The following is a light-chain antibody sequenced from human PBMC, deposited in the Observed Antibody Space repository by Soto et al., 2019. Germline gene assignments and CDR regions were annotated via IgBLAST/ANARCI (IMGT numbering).Light chain of an antibody. CDR2: DVS. CDR3: SSYTTTATYV. CDR1: SSDIGLYNY. Sequence: HSALTQPASVSGSPGQSITISCNGTSSDIGLYNYVSWYQHHPGKAPKLMISDVSRRPSGVSYRFSGSKSGNTASLIISGLQAEDEADYYCSSYTTTATYVFGTGTKLTVL. J-gene: IGLJ1*01. V-gene: IGLV2-14*03.